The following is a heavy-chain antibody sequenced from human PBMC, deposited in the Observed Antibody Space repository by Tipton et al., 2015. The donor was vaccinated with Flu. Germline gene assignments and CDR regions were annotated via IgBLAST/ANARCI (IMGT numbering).Heavy chain of an antibody. CDR3: ARRNPAYSSDSYRQSHNYFDS. D-gene: IGHD6-25*01. J-gene: IGHJ4*02. Sequence: TLSLTCTISGASISSGGYSWAWIRQAPGKGLEWIGFIFHTGKTTYNPSLKTRVTMSVDKSKNQFSLNLTSVTAADTAVYFCARRNPAYSSDSYRQSHNYFDSWGQGTLVTVSS. V-gene: IGHV4-30-2*01. CDR2: IFHTGKT. CDR1: GASISSGGYS.